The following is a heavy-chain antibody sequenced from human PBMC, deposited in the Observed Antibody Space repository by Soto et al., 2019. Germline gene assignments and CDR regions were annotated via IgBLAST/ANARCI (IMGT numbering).Heavy chain of an antibody. Sequence: QVQLVESGGGVVQPGRSLRLSCAASGFTFSSYAMHWVRQAPGKGLEWVAVISYDGSNKYYADSVKGRFTISRDNSKNTLYLQMNSLRAEDTAVYYCARETASAFQHWGQGTPVTVSS. CDR3: ARETASAFQH. J-gene: IGHJ1*01. CDR2: ISYDGSNK. D-gene: IGHD5-18*01. CDR1: GFTFSSYA. V-gene: IGHV3-30-3*01.